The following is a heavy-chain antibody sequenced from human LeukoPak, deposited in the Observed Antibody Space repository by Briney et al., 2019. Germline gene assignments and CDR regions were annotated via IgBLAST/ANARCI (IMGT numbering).Heavy chain of an antibody. Sequence: GGSLRLSCAASGFTFDDYGMSWVRQAPGKGLDWVSGINWNGGSTGYADSVKGRFTISRDNAKNSLYLQMNSLRAEDTALYHCAREYCSSTSCYFGYWGQGTLVTVSS. CDR1: GFTFDDYG. CDR2: INWNGGST. CDR3: AREYCSSTSCYFGY. D-gene: IGHD2-2*01. J-gene: IGHJ4*02. V-gene: IGHV3-20*01.